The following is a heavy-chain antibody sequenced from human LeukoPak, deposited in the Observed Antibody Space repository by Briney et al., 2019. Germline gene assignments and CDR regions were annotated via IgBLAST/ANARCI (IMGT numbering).Heavy chain of an antibody. J-gene: IGHJ3*02. D-gene: IGHD5-18*01. Sequence: GGSLRLSCAASGFTVSSNYMSWVRQAPGKGLGWVSVIYSGGSTYYADSVKGRFTISRDNSKNTLYLQMNSLRAEDTAVYYCARFPPGIQNAFDIWGQGTMVTVSS. CDR3: ARFPPGIQNAFDI. CDR2: IYSGGST. V-gene: IGHV3-66*01. CDR1: GFTVSSNY.